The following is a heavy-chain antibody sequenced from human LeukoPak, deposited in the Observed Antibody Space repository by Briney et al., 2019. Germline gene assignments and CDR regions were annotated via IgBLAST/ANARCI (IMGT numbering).Heavy chain of an antibody. CDR3: AKDLRHGSIFGVVTKYYYGMDV. CDR2: ISGSGGST. J-gene: IGHJ6*02. CDR1: GFTFSSYA. D-gene: IGHD3-3*01. V-gene: IGHV3-23*01. Sequence: GGSLRLSCAASGFTFSSYAMSWVRQAPGKGLEWVSAISGSGGSTYYADSVKGRFTISRDNYKNTLYLQMNSLRAEDTAVYYCAKDLRHGSIFGVVTKYYYGMDVWGQGTTVTVSS.